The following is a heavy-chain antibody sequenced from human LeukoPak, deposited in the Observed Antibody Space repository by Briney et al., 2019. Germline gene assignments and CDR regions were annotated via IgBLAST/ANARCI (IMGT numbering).Heavy chain of an antibody. CDR2: ISYDGSNK. D-gene: IGHD2-15*01. Sequence: QSGSSLRLSCAASGFTFSSYGMHGVRQAPGKGLEWVAVISYDGSNKYYADSVKGRFTISRDNSKNTLYLQMNSLRAEDTAVYYCAREGGTGWVDYWGQGNLVTVSS. CDR3: AREGGTGWVDY. CDR1: GFTFSSYG. V-gene: IGHV3-30*03. J-gene: IGHJ4*02.